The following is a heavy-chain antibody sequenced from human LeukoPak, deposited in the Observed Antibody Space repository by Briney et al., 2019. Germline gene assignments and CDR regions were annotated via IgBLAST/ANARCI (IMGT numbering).Heavy chain of an antibody. CDR3: ARGARYYSAVEV. J-gene: IGHJ6*02. CDR1: GFSFTPYS. V-gene: IGHV3-48*04. CDR2: ISSSGSI. Sequence: GGSLRLSCGVSGFSFTPYSMSWVRQAPGKGLEWISYISSSGSINADSVKGRFTVSRDNAKNSLYLEMNSLRVEDTALYYCARGARYYSAVEVWGQGTAVTVSS.